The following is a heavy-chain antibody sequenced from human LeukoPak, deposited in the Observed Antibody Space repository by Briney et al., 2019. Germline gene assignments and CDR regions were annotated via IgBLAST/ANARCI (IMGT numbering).Heavy chain of an antibody. CDR1: GFTFSSYS. D-gene: IGHD6-13*01. CDR3: AKGAPSIAAAGTADY. J-gene: IGHJ4*02. V-gene: IGHV3-30*18. Sequence: GGSLRLSCAASGFTFSSYSMHWVRQAPGKGPEWVAVISYDGSNKYYADSVKGRFTISRDNSKNTLYLQMNSLRAEDTAVYYCAKGAPSIAAAGTADYWGQGTLVTVPS. CDR2: ISYDGSNK.